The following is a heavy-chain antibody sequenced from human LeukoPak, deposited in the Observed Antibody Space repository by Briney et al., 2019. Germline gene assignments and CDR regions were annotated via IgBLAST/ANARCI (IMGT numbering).Heavy chain of an antibody. V-gene: IGHV4-59*01. D-gene: IGHD6-19*01. CDR2: IYYTGST. Sequence: SETLSLTCTVSGGSISNYYWNWIRQPPGKGLEWIGYIYYTGSTNYNPSLKSRVTISVDTSKNQFSLKLSSVTAADTAVYYCARDRGAVAGFDAFDMWGQGTMVTVSS. J-gene: IGHJ3*02. CDR3: ARDRGAVAGFDAFDM. CDR1: GGSISNYY.